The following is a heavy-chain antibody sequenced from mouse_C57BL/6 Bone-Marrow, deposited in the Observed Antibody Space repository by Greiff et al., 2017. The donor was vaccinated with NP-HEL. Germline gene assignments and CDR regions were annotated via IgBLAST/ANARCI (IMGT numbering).Heavy chain of an antibody. CDR2: IYPGSGST. Sequence: VQLQQSGAELVKPGASVKMSCKASGYTFTSYWITWVKQRPGQGLEWIGDIYPGSGSTNYNEKFKSKATLTVDTSSSTAYMQLSSLTSEDSAVYYCAMGGYYDYPWFAYWGQGTLVTVSA. V-gene: IGHV1-55*01. D-gene: IGHD2-4*01. CDR1: GYTFTSYW. J-gene: IGHJ3*01. CDR3: AMGGYYDYPWFAY.